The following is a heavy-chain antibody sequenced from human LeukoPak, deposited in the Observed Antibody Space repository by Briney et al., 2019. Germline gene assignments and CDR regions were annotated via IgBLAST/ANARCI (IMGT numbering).Heavy chain of an antibody. CDR1: GFTFSSYA. V-gene: IGHV3-30-3*01. J-gene: IGHJ4*02. CDR3: ARGNYYFDY. Sequence: GGSLRLSCAASGFTFSSYAMHWVHQAPGKGLEWVAVISYDGSNKYYADSVKGRFTISRDNSKNTLYLQMNSLRAEDTAVYYCARGNYYFDYWGQGTLVTVSS. CDR2: ISYDGSNK. D-gene: IGHD1-7*01.